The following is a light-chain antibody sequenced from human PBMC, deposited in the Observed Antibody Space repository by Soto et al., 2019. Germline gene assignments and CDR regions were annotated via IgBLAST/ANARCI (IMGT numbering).Light chain of an antibody. Sequence: EIVLTQSPATLSLSPGERATLSCRASQSVGSFLAWYQQTPGQAPRLLIYGASTRAPGFPARFSGSGSGTDFTLTISSLQSEDFAVYYCQQYNNWPWTFGQGTKGDIK. CDR1: QSVGSF. V-gene: IGKV3-15*01. CDR2: GAS. CDR3: QQYNNWPWT. J-gene: IGKJ1*01.